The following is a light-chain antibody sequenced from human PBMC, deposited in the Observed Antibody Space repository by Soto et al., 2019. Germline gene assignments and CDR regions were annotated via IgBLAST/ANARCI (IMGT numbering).Light chain of an antibody. J-gene: IGKJ1*01. CDR3: QQRSEWPRT. Sequence: EIVLTQSPATLSLSPGERATLSCRASQSISSSLAWYQQKPGQAPRLLIYDASTRATGFPARFSGSGSGTDFTLNIGSLEPEEFGVYYCQQRSEWPRTFGQGTKVEI. CDR2: DAS. V-gene: IGKV3-11*01. CDR1: QSISSS.